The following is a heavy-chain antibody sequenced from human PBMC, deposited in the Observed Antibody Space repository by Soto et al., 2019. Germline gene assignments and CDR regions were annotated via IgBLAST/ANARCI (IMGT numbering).Heavy chain of an antibody. J-gene: IGHJ6*02. CDR2: IYTSGST. Sequence: SETLSLTCAVSGGSISSYYWSWIRQPAGKGLEWIGRIYTSGSTNYNPSLKSRVTMSVDTSKNQFSLKLSSVTAADTAVYYCARSPKFWSGYAQEVDVWGQGTTVTVSS. CDR3: ARSPKFWSGYAQEVDV. D-gene: IGHD3-3*01. CDR1: GGSISSYY. V-gene: IGHV4-4*07.